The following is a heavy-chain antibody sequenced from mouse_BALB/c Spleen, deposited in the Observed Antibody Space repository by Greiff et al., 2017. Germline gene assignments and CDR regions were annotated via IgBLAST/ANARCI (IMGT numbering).Heavy chain of an antibody. CDR2: IYPGDSDT. CDR1: GYTFTSYW. J-gene: IGHJ2*01. D-gene: IGHD2-1*01. V-gene: IGHV1-5*01. CDR3: TRSNGNYAYYFDY. Sequence: EVQLLQSGTVLVRPGASVKLSCKASGYTFTSYWMYWVKQRPGQGLEWIGAIYPGDSDTSYNQKFKGKATLTAVTSTSTAYLELSILTNEDSAVYNCTRSNGNYAYYFDYWGQGTTLTGSS.